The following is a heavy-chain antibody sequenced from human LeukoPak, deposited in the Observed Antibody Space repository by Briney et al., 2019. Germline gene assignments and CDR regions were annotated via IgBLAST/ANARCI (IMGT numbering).Heavy chain of an antibody. CDR1: GGSISSGSYY. J-gene: IGHJ4*02. V-gene: IGHV4-61*02. D-gene: IGHD2-15*01. CDR2: IYTSGST. CDR3: AREAVGWDYFDY. Sequence: SQTLSLTCTVSGGSISSGSYYWSCIRQPAGKGLEWIGRIYTSGSTNYNPSLKSRVTISVDTSKNQFSLKLSSVTAADTAVYYCAREAVGWDYFDYWGQGTLVTVSS.